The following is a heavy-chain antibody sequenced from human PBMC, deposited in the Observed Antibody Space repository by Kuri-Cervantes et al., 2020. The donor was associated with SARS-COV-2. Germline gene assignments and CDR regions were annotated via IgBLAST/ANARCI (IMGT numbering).Heavy chain of an antibody. D-gene: IGHD2-15*01. CDR2: ISSSTTYT. V-gene: IGHV3-11*06. CDR3: ARGGLCSGGSCYHYSYYMDV. Sequence: LSLTCAASVFSFSDYYMIWIRQAPGKGLEWVSYISSSTTYTNHADSVKGRFTISRDNAKNSLYLHMDSLRAEDSAVYSCARGGLCSGGSCYHYSYYMDVWGKGTTDTVSS. J-gene: IGHJ6*03. CDR1: VFSFSDYY.